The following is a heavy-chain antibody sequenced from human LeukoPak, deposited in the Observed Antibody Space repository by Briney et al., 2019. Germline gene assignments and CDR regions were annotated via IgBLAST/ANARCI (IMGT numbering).Heavy chain of an antibody. J-gene: IGHJ6*02. D-gene: IGHD2-15*01. CDR1: GFTFSIYS. V-gene: IGHV3-21*01. CDR3: ARVGCRGGSCSSRGDYYYGMDV. CDR2: ISSSGSFI. Sequence: GVSLRLSCAASGFTFSIYSMNWVRHAPGKGLELVSSISSSGSFISYPDSVKGRFTISRDNAKNALFLQMNSLRAEDTAVYYCARVGCRGGSCSSRGDYYYGMDVWGQGTTVTVSS.